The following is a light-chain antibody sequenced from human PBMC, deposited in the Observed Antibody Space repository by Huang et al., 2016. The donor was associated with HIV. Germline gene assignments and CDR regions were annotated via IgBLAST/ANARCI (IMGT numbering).Light chain of an antibody. CDR3: QQYNTSPRT. CDR2: GSS. CDR1: QSVFKN. J-gene: IGKJ1*01. V-gene: IGKV3-15*01. Sequence: ENLMTQSPSTLSVSPGESATLSCWVSQSVFKNLAWYQQKPGQAPRLLIYGSSTRAAGIPARFSGSGSGTDFTLTISSLQSEVFAVYYCQQYNTSPRTFGQGTKVEV.